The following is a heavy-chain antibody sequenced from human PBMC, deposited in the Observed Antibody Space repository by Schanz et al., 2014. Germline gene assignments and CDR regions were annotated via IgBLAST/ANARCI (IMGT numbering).Heavy chain of an antibody. Sequence: EVHLLESGGGLVQPGGSLRLSCAASGFSFGTYAMSWVRQAPGKGLLWVSSISGTGGDDTYYADSVKGRFTISRDNSKNTLFLQMNSLRVEDSVIYYCAKDISDTSGKDDYWGQGTLVNVSS. CDR1: GFSFGTYA. V-gene: IGHV3-23*01. CDR2: ISGTGGDDT. CDR3: AKDISDTSGKDDY. J-gene: IGHJ4*02. D-gene: IGHD3-22*01.